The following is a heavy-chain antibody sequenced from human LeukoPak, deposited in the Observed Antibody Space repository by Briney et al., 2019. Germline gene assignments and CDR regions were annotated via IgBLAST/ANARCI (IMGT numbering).Heavy chain of an antibody. Sequence: GGALRLSCVGSGFPFSDAWVSWVRQAPGKGLEWVGRIKSKSDGGTIDYAAPVKGRFITSRDDSRNTLYLQMNSLKTEDTAVYYCTTRRQDGWWGQGTLVTVS. CDR1: GFPFSDAW. CDR2: IKSKSDGGTI. D-gene: IGHD2-15*01. J-gene: IGHJ4*02. CDR3: TTRRQDGW. V-gene: IGHV3-15*01.